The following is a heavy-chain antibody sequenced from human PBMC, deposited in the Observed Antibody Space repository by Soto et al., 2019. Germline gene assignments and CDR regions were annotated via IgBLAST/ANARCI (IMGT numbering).Heavy chain of an antibody. D-gene: IGHD2-8*01. CDR1: DDSIDSSSSY. CDR3: ARQPLGASAVPRVINWSDS. V-gene: IGHV4-39*01. CDR2: IYYSGST. J-gene: IGHJ5*01. Sequence: ENLYITCTVYDDSIDSSSSYCAGIRQHPKKGLEWIGYIYYSGSTNYNPSLKSRVTISVDTSKNQFSLKLNSVTAADTAVYYCARQPLGASAVPRVINWSDSWGTGVLVTVSS.